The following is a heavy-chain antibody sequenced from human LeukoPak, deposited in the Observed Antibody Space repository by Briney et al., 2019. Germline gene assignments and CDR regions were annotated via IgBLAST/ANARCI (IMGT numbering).Heavy chain of an antibody. D-gene: IGHD5-18*01. CDR1: GGTFSSYA. CDR3: ARDSGSVDTAMVHFDY. Sequence: GASVKVSCKASGGTFSSYAISWVRQAPGQGLEWTGGIIPIFGTANYAQKFQGRVTITADESTSTAYMELSSLRSEDTAVYYCARDSGSVDTAMVHFDYWGQGTLVTVSS. V-gene: IGHV1-69*01. J-gene: IGHJ4*02. CDR2: IIPIFGTA.